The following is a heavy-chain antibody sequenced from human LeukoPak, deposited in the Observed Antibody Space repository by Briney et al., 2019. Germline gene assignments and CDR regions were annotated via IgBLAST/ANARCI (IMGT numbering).Heavy chain of an antibody. J-gene: IGHJ4*02. D-gene: IGHD2-15*01. CDR3: TSCTGGSCYVSVY. V-gene: IGHV3-15*01. CDR1: GFTFSNYW. CDR2: IKSKTDGGTT. Sequence: GGSLRLSCEASGFTFSNYWMSWVRQAPGKGLEWVGRIKSKTDGGTTDYAAPVKGRFTISRDDSKNTLYLQINSLKTEDTAVYYCTSCTGGSCYVSVYWGQGTLVTVSA.